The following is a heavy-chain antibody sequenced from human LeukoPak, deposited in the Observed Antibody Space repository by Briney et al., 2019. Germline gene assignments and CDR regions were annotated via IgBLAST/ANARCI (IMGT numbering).Heavy chain of an antibody. CDR1: GYTFTGNF. CDR2: VNPNSGDT. CDR3: ARDPAEHLVGIDY. Sequence: GASVKVSCKASGYTFTGNFMHWVRQAPGQGLEWMGWVNPNSGDTNYEQKFQGRVTTTRDTSIATAYMELSGLRSDDTAVYYCARDPAEHLVGIDYWGQGTLVTVSS. D-gene: IGHD6-6*01. J-gene: IGHJ4*02. V-gene: IGHV1-2*02.